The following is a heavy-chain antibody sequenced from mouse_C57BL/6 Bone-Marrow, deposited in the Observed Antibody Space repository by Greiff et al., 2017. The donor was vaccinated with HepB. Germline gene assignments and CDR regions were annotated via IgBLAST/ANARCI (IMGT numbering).Heavy chain of an antibody. Sequence: VQLKESGPGLVKPSQSLSLTCSVTGYSITSGYYWKWIRQFPGNKLEWMGYISYDGSNNYNPSLKNRISITRDTSKNQFFLKLNSVTTEDTATYYCARDDGYEIYYAMDYWGQGTSVTVSS. D-gene: IGHD2-2*01. V-gene: IGHV3-6*01. CDR3: ARDDGYEIYYAMDY. J-gene: IGHJ4*01. CDR2: ISYDGSN. CDR1: GYSITSGYY.